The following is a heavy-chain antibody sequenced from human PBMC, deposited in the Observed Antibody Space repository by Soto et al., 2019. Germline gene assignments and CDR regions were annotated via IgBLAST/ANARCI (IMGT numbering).Heavy chain of an antibody. Sequence: SETLSLTCIVIGGSIRSPNFSWGWIRQPPGKGLEWIGSIYYSGSTYYNPSLKSRVTISVDTSKNQFSLELSSVTAADTAVYYCARRQSSSWYGLWGQGTLVTVSS. D-gene: IGHD6-13*01. V-gene: IGHV4-39*01. J-gene: IGHJ4*02. CDR3: ARRQSSSWYGL. CDR2: IYYSGST. CDR1: GGSIRSPNFS.